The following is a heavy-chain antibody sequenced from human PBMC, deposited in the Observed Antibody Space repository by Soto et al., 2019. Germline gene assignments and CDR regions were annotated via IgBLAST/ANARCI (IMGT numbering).Heavy chain of an antibody. D-gene: IGHD2-2*02. CDR2: IIPIFGTA. J-gene: IGHJ6*02. V-gene: IGHV1-69*13. CDR1: GGTFSSYA. CDR3: ARRGYCSSTSCYTLRPYYYYYGMDV. Sequence: ASVKVSCKASGGTFSSYAISWVRQAPGQGLEWMGGIIPIFGTANYAQKFQGRVTITADESTSTAYMELSSLRSEDTAVYYCARRGYCSSTSCYTLRPYYYYYGMDVWGQGTTVTVSS.